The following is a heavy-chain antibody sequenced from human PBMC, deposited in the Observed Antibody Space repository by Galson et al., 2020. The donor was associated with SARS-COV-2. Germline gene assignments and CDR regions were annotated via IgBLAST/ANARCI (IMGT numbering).Heavy chain of an antibody. V-gene: IGHV3-23*01. CDR3: AKDIRNSGSWGFDF. CDR1: GFSFSTYS. Sequence: GGSLRLACAASGFSFSTYSMSWVSQAPGKGLEWVSTISGIGTRTYYAESAKGRFTIFRDTSQNTLYMQMNNLRDEDTAIYYCAKDIRNSGSWGFDFWGQGTLVTVSS. CDR2: ISGIGTRT. J-gene: IGHJ4*02. D-gene: IGHD6-13*01.